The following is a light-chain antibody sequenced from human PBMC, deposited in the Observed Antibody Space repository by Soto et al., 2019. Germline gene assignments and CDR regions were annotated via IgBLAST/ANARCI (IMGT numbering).Light chain of an antibody. V-gene: IGKV3-20*01. CDR2: DAS. J-gene: IGKJ4*01. CDR3: QQYGTSPLT. CDR1: QSVSRNY. Sequence: EIVLTQSPGTLSLSPGHSATLSCRASQSVSRNYLAWYQQKPGQAPSLPILDASSRATGIPDRFSGSGSETDFTLTISRLEAEDFAVYHCQQYGTSPLTVGGGTKLEIK.